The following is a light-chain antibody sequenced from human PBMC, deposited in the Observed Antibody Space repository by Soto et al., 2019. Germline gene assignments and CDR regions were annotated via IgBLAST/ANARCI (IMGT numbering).Light chain of an antibody. V-gene: IGKV3-11*01. J-gene: IGKJ3*01. CDR1: QSVSSY. CDR3: QQYDNLPLT. CDR2: DAS. Sequence: EIVLTQSPATLSLSPGERATLSCRASQSVSSYLAWYQQKPGQAPRLLIYDASNRATGIPARFSGSGSGTDFTLTISSLEPEDFAVYYCQQYDNLPLTFGPGTQVEIK.